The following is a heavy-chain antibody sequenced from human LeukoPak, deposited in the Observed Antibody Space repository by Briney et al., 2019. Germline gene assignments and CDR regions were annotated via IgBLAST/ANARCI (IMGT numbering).Heavy chain of an antibody. CDR1: GFTFSRYG. CDR2: ISDDGNRK. V-gene: IGHV3-30*18. Sequence: PGGSLRLSCASSGFTFSRYGMHWVRQAPGKGLEWVAAISDDGNRKYYADSVKGRFTISRDDSKSTVSLQMNSLRAEDTAVYYCAKAAFYSSPKDAFNIWGQGTLVAVSS. D-gene: IGHD3-22*01. CDR3: AKAAFYSSPKDAFNI. J-gene: IGHJ3*02.